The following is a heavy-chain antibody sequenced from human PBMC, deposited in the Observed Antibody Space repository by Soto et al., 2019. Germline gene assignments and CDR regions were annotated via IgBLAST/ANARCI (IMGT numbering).Heavy chain of an antibody. D-gene: IGHD1-26*01. J-gene: IGHJ3*02. CDR1: GFTFSSYG. Sequence: GGSLRLSCAASGFTFSSYGMHWVRQAPGKGLEWVAVIWYDGSNKYYADSVKGRFTISRDNSKNTLYLQMNSLRAEDTAVYYCARDYSGRGAFDIWGQGTMVTVSS. CDR2: IWYDGSNK. CDR3: ARDYSGRGAFDI. V-gene: IGHV3-33*01.